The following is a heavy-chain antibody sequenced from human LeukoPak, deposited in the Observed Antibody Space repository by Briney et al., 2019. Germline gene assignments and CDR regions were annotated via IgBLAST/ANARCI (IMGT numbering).Heavy chain of an antibody. J-gene: IGHJ5*02. Sequence: PGGSLRLSCAASGFTFSSYGMHWVRQATRKGLEWVSPIGATGDTYYPGSVKGRFTISRENAKNSLYLQMNSLRAGDTAVYYCTRKQKVYQCLVPYNWFDPWGQGTLVTVS. V-gene: IGHV3-13*01. CDR2: IGATGDT. D-gene: IGHD6-19*01. CDR3: TRKQKVYQCLVPYNWFDP. CDR1: GFTFSSYG.